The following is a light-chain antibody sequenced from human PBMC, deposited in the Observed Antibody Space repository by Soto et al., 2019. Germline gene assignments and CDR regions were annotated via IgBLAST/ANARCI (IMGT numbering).Light chain of an antibody. Sequence: IQLTQSPSFLSASVGDRVTIARRASQDINNYLAWYQQKPGEAPKLLIYLVSTLQSGVPSSFSGSGSGTEFTLTISDLQPEDFATYYCKHLTPHPITFGQGTRLEIK. V-gene: IGKV1-9*01. J-gene: IGKJ5*01. CDR2: LVS. CDR3: KHLTPHPIT. CDR1: QDINNY.